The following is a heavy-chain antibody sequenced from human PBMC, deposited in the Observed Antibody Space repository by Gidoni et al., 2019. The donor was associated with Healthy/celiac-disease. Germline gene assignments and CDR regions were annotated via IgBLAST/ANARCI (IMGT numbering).Heavy chain of an antibody. CDR3: ARGGGQQLTPRYFDL. Sequence: EVQLVQSGGGLVQPGGSLRPSCAASGFTFSRYDMHWVRQATGKGLEWVSAIGTAGDPYYPGSVKGRFTISRENAKNSLYLQINRLRAGDTAVYYCARGGGQQLTPRYFDLWGRGTLVTVSS. D-gene: IGHD6-13*01. CDR1: GFTFSRYD. V-gene: IGHV3-13*05. J-gene: IGHJ2*01. CDR2: IGTAGDP.